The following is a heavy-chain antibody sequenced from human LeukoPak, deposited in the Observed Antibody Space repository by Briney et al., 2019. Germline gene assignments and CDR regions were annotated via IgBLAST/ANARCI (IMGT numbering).Heavy chain of an antibody. V-gene: IGHV1-2*02. Sequence: ASLKVSCKASGYTFSDFYIHWLRQAPGQGLEWMGWINSKSGGTNYAQRFQGRVTMTRATSISTAYMELSSLTSVDTAAYFCARDDSFQFDSWGQGALVTVSS. D-gene: IGHD5-18*01. J-gene: IGHJ4*02. CDR2: INSKSGGT. CDR3: ARDDSFQFDS. CDR1: GYTFSDFY.